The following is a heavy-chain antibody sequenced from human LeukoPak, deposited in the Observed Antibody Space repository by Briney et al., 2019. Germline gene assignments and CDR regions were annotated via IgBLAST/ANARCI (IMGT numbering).Heavy chain of an antibody. CDR1: GDSVSSNSAG. CDR2: TSYRSNWYN. Sequence: SQTLSLTCAISGDSVSSNSAGWNWIRQSPSRGLEWLGRTSYRSNWYNDYAVSVKSRITIDADTSKNQFSLQLNSVTPEDTAVYYCARGWLQFGFDYWGQGPLVTVSS. CDR3: ARGWLQFGFDY. J-gene: IGHJ4*02. V-gene: IGHV6-1*01. D-gene: IGHD5-24*01.